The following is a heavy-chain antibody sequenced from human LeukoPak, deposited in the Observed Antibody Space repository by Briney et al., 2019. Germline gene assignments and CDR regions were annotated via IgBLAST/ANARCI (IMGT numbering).Heavy chain of an antibody. D-gene: IGHD2-8*02. CDR2: INHSGST. CDR1: GGSFSGYY. CDR3: ARQGPGGRAFDM. Sequence: PSETLSLTCAVYGGSFSGYYWSWIRQPPGKGLEWIGEINHSGSTNYNPSLKSRVTISVDTSKNQFSLKLTSATAADTAIYYCARQGPGGRAFDMWGQGTMVTVSS. J-gene: IGHJ3*02. V-gene: IGHV4-34*01.